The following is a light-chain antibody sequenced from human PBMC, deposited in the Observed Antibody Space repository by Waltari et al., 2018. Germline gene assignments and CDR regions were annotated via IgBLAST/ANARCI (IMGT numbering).Light chain of an antibody. CDR1: QSVLYSGNNRDY. Sequence: DIVMTQSPDSLAVSLGERATINCKSSQSVLYSGNNRDYLAWYQQKPGQPPKRLIYWASTRASGVPYRFSGSGSGTDFTLTISSLQAEDVAVYYCQQYDATPLTFGGGTKVEVK. CDR2: WAS. CDR3: QQYDATPLT. J-gene: IGKJ4*01. V-gene: IGKV4-1*01.